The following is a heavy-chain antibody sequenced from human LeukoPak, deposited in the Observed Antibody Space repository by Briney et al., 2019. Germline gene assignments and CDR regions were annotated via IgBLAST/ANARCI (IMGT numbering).Heavy chain of an antibody. V-gene: IGHV1-18*01. Sequence: ASVKVSCKASGYTFTSYGISWVRQAPGQGLEWMGWISAYNGNTNYAQKFQGRVTMTRNTSIGTAYMDLSGLTSDDTAVYYCARGYSYGRIDYWGQGTLVTVSS. CDR2: ISAYNGNT. J-gene: IGHJ4*02. CDR3: ARGYSYGRIDY. D-gene: IGHD5-18*01. CDR1: GYTFTSYG.